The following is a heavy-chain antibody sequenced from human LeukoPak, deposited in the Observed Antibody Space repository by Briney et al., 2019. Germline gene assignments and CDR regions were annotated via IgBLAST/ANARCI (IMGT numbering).Heavy chain of an antibody. Sequence: SETLSLTCTVSGGSISSSSYYWGWIRQPPGKGLEWIGSIYYSGSTYYNPSLKSRVTISVDTSKNQFSLKLSSVTAADTAVYYCARHETTYYDFWSGYAGFDPWGQGTLVTVSS. D-gene: IGHD3-3*01. CDR3: ARHETTYYDFWSGYAGFDP. CDR1: GGSISSSSYY. J-gene: IGHJ5*02. V-gene: IGHV4-39*01. CDR2: IYYSGST.